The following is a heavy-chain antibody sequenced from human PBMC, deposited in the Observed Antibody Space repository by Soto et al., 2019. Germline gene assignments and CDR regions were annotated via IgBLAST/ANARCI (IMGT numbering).Heavy chain of an antibody. D-gene: IGHD3-9*01. CDR3: ASSFYDISSWFDP. CDR1: GGSISSYY. J-gene: IGHJ5*02. CDR2: IYYSGST. Sequence: SETLSLTCTVSGGSISSYYWSWIRQPPGKGLEWIGYIYYSGSTNYNPSLKSRVTISVDTSKNQFSLKLSSVTAADTAVYYCASSFYDISSWFDPWGQGTLVTVSS. V-gene: IGHV4-59*01.